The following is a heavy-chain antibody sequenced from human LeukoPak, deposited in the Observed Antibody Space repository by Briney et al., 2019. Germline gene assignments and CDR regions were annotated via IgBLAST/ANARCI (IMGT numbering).Heavy chain of an antibody. Sequence: PGGSLRVSCAASGFTFSSYSMNWVRQAPGKGLEWVSSISSSSSYIYYADSVKGRFTTSRDNAKNSLYLQMNSLRAEDTAVYYCASDEEAHFDYWGQGTLVTVSS. J-gene: IGHJ4*02. CDR3: ASDEEAHFDY. CDR2: ISSSSSYI. V-gene: IGHV3-21*01. CDR1: GFTFSSYS.